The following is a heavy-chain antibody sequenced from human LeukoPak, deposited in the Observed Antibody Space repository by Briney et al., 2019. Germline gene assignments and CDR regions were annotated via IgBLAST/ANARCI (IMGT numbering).Heavy chain of an antibody. CDR2: ISSSGSDI. V-gene: IGHV3-21*01. CDR3: ARDGYCSSGSCYGSYDY. Sequence: PGGSLRLSCAASGFTFSKYSMNWVRQAPGKGLEWVSCISSSGSDIYYADSVKGRFTISRDNAKNSLYLQMNSLRDEDTAVYYCARDGYCSSGSCYGSYDYWGQGTLVTVSS. J-gene: IGHJ4*02. D-gene: IGHD2-15*01. CDR1: GFTFSKYS.